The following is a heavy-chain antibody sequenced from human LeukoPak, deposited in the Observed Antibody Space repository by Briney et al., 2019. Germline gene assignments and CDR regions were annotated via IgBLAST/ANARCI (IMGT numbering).Heavy chain of an antibody. CDR2: INSDGSST. CDR1: GFTFSSYW. CDR3: ARGSLWQQLAHFDY. J-gene: IGHJ4*02. V-gene: IGHV3-74*01. Sequence: GGSLRLSCAASGFTFSSYWMHWVRQAPGKGLVWVSRINSDGSSTSYADSVKGRFTISRDNAKNTLYLQMNSLRAEDTAVYYCARGSLWQQLAHFDYWGQGTLVTVSP. D-gene: IGHD6-13*01.